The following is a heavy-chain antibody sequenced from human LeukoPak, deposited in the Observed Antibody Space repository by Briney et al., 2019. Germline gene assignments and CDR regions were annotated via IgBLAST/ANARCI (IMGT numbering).Heavy chain of an antibody. J-gene: IGHJ6*02. CDR3: AKDISGSYYPPSTYYYYGMDV. CDR1: GFTFDDYA. D-gene: IGHD1-26*01. CDR2: ISWNSGSI. Sequence: PGGSLRLSCAASGFTFDDYAMHWVRQAPGKGLEWVSGISWNSGSIGYADSVKGRFTISRDNAKNSLYLQMNSLRAEDTALYYCAKDISGSYYPPSTYYYYGMDVWGQGTTVTVSS. V-gene: IGHV3-9*01.